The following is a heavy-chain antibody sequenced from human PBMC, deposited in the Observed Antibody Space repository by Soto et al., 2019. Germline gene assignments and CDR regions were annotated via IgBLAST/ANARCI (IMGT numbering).Heavy chain of an antibody. CDR3: AKDVTVQLDPTANWFDP. Sequence: PGGSLRLSCSASGFTFSSYAMSWVRQAPGKGLEWVSAISGSGGSTYYADSVKGRFTISRDNSKNTLYLQMNSLRAEDTAVYYCAKDVTVQLDPTANWFDPWGQGTLVTVSS. D-gene: IGHD1-1*01. CDR2: ISGSGGST. J-gene: IGHJ5*02. V-gene: IGHV3-23*01. CDR1: GFTFSSYA.